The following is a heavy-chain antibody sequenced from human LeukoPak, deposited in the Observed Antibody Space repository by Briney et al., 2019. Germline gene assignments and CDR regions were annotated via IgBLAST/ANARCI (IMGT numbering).Heavy chain of an antibody. D-gene: IGHD1-26*01. CDR3: AREEQGYFDY. CDR2: IYYSGST. V-gene: IGHV4-59*01. Sequence: PSETLSLTCSVSGGSISTYYWTWIRQPPGKGLEWIGYIYYSGSTNYNPSLKSRVTISVDTSKNQFSLKLSSVTAADTAVYYCAREEQGYFDYWGQGTLVTVFS. CDR1: GGSISTYY. J-gene: IGHJ4*02.